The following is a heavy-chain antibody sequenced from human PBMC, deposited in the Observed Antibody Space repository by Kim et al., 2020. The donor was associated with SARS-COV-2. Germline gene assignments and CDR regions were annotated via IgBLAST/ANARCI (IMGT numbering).Heavy chain of an antibody. Sequence: SETLSLTCTVSGGSISSGGYYWSWIRQHPGKGLEWIGYIYYSGSTYYNPSLKSRVTISVDTSKNQFSLKLSSVTSADTAVYYCARDGGPYSGYDSDRFDYWGQGTLVTVSS. CDR3: ARDGGPYSGYDSDRFDY. J-gene: IGHJ4*02. V-gene: IGHV4-31*03. CDR1: GGSISSGGYY. D-gene: IGHD5-12*01. CDR2: IYYSGST.